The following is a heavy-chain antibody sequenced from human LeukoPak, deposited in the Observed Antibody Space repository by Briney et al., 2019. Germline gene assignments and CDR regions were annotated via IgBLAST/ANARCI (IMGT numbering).Heavy chain of an antibody. J-gene: IGHJ3*02. D-gene: IGHD5-18*01. V-gene: IGHV1-8*01. CDR3: ARENRGYSYGFLNENAFDI. CDR1: GYTFTSYD. Sequence: AASVKVSCKASGYTFTSYDINWVRQATGQGLEWMGWMNPNSGNTGYAQKFQGRVTMTRNTSISTAYMELSSLRSEDTAVYYCARENRGYSYGFLNENAFDIWGQGTMVTVSS. CDR2: MNPNSGNT.